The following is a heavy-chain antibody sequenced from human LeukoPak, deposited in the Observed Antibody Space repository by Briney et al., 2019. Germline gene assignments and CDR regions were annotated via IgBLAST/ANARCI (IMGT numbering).Heavy chain of an antibody. V-gene: IGHV4-34*01. Sequence: SETLSLTCAVYGGSFSGYYWGWIRQPPGKGLEWIGEVNHSGSTNYSPSLKSRVTMSVDTSKNQFSLNLSSVTAADTAVYYCARVVWDGVIVAVQPAATPGSIDYWGQGTLVTVSS. CDR1: GGSFSGYY. CDR3: ARVVWDGVIVAVQPAATPGSIDY. J-gene: IGHJ4*02. D-gene: IGHD2-2*01. CDR2: VNHSGST.